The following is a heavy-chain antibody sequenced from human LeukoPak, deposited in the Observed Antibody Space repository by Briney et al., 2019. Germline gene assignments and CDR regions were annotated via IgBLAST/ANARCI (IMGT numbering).Heavy chain of an antibody. CDR1: GYTFTSYA. CDR3: ARAPLPIVVVPAAAMGGIDYYYMDV. V-gene: IGHV1-3*01. CDR2: INAGNGNT. D-gene: IGHD2-2*01. Sequence: GASVKVSCKASGYTFTSYAMHWVRQAPGQRLEWMGWINAGNGNTKYSQKFQGRVTITRDTSASTAYMELSSLRSEDTAVYYCARAPLPIVVVPAAAMGGIDYYYMDVWGKGTTVTVSS. J-gene: IGHJ6*03.